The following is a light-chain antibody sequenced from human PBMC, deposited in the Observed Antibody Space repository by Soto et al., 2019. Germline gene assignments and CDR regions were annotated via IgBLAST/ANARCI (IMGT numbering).Light chain of an antibody. CDR2: ASS. J-gene: IGKJ2*01. V-gene: IGKV3-20*01. CDR3: QGYGRPPLYT. CDR1: QSLSRTY. Sequence: EIVLTQSPGTLSLSPGDRATLSCRASQSLSRTYLAWYQQKPGQAPRLLIYASSDRAPGIPDRFRGSGSGTDFTLTISRLEPEDFAVYYCQGYGRPPLYTFGQGTKLEIK.